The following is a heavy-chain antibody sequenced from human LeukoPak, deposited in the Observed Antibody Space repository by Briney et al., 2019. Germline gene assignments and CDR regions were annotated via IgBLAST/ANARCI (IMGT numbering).Heavy chain of an antibody. CDR1: GFTFDDYA. J-gene: IGHJ4*02. V-gene: IGHV3-9*03. Sequence: GGSLRLSCAASGFTFDDYAMHWVRQAPGKGLEWVSGISWNRGSIGYADSVKGRFTISRDNAKNSLYLQMNSLRAEDMALYYCAKGRFGESVLGYFDYWGQGTLVTVSS. CDR2: ISWNRGSI. CDR3: AKGRFGESVLGYFDY. D-gene: IGHD3-10*01.